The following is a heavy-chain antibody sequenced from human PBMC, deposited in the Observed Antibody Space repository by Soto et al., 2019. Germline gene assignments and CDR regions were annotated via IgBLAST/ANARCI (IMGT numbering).Heavy chain of an antibody. CDR1: GGSISSYY. J-gene: IGHJ5*02. CDR2: IYTSGST. CDR3: ARDLNYYYGSGTSRGNWFET. V-gene: IGHV4-4*07. D-gene: IGHD3-10*01. Sequence: PSETLSLTCTVSGGSISSYYWSWIRQPAGKGLEWIGRIYTSGSTNYNPSLKSRVTMSVDTSKNQFSLKLSSVTAPDTAVYYCARDLNYYYGSGTSRGNWFETWGQGTLVTVSS.